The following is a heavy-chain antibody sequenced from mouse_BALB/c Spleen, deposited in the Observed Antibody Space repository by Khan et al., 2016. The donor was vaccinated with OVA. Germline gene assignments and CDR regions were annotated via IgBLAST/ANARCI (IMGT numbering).Heavy chain of an antibody. J-gene: IGHJ2*01. CDR1: GYTFTTYW. CDR2: INPTSGYT. V-gene: IGHV1-7*01. Sequence: QVQLQQPGAELAKPGASVQMSCKASGYTFTTYWMHWVQQRPGQGLEWIGYINPTSGYTDYSENFKDKATLSADKSSSTAYMQLSRLTSEDSAVYYCTRDRIDYWGQGTTLTVSA. CDR3: TRDRIDY.